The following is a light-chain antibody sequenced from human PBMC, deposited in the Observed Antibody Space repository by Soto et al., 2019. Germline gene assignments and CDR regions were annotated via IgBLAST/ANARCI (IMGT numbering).Light chain of an antibody. J-gene: IGKJ3*01. CDR3: QQYNNWPSHIT. V-gene: IGKV3-11*01. CDR1: QSVSSY. Sequence: EIGLTQSPATLSLYPGERATLYCRASQSVSSYLAWYQQKPGQAPRLLIYDASNRATGIPARFSGSGSGTEFTLTISSLQSEDFATYYCQQYNNWPSHITFGPVTKVDIK. CDR2: DAS.